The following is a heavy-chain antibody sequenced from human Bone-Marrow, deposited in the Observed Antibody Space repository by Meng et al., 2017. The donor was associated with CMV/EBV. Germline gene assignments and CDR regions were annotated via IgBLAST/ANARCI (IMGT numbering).Heavy chain of an antibody. CDR3: ARDEGTHYDFWSGYFGITGTNWFDP. CDR1: GYTFTGYY. CDR2: INPNSGGT. V-gene: IGHV1-2*02. D-gene: IGHD3-3*01. J-gene: IGHJ5*02. Sequence: ASVKVSCKASGYTFTGYYMHWVRQAPGQGLEWMGWINPNSGGTNYAQKFQGRVTMTRDTSISTAYMELSRLRSDDTAVYYCARDEGTHYDFWSGYFGITGTNWFDPCGQGTLVTVSS.